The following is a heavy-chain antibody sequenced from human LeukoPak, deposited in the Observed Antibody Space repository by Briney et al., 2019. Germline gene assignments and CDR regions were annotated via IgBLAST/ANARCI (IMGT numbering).Heavy chain of an antibody. CDR1: GVSISSSTYF. CDR3: AGLYSSTWSLV. J-gene: IGHJ3*01. CDR2: IYYSGTT. D-gene: IGHD6-13*01. V-gene: IGHV4-39*01. Sequence: SETLSLTCTVSGVSISSSTYFWGWIRQPPGKGLDWVGVIYYSGTTYYNPSLKSRLTISVDTSKNQFSLKLSSVTAADTAVYYCAGLYSSTWSLVWGHGTMVTVSS.